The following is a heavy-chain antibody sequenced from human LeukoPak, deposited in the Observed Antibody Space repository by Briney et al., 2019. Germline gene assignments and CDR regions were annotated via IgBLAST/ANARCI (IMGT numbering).Heavy chain of an antibody. J-gene: IGHJ1*01. V-gene: IGHV3-30*18. D-gene: IGHD6-19*01. CDR3: AKGNAVAGNEYFQH. Sequence: GGSLRPSCAASGFTFSSYGMHWVRQAPGKGLKWVAVISYDGSNKYYADSVKGRFTISRDNSKNTLYLQMNSLRAEDTAVYYCAKGNAVAGNEYFQHWGQGTLVTVSS. CDR2: ISYDGSNK. CDR1: GFTFSSYG.